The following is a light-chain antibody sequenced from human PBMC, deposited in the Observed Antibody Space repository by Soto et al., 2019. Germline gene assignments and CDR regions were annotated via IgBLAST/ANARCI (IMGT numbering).Light chain of an antibody. CDR1: HYISNL. CDR2: AAS. CDR3: QKYDSAPWT. V-gene: IGKV1-27*01. Sequence: DIQMTQSPSSLSASVGDRVAITCRASHYISNLLAWYQQKPGKVPRLLIYAASTLQSGVPSRFSGSGSGTDFTLTISSLQPEDVATYYCQKYDSAPWTFGQGTKVEIK. J-gene: IGKJ1*01.